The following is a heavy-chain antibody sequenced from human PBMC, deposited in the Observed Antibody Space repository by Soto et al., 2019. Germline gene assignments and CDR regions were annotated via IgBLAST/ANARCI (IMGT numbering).Heavy chain of an antibody. J-gene: IGHJ4*02. CDR2: INSDGSST. Sequence: EETLVQSGGGLVQPGGSLRLSCAAFGFPFSNYWMHWVRQVPGQGLVWVSRINSDGSSTIYADFVKGRFTISRDNAKNKLDLQKNSPGGEDTAKEYGAGGHQEWGQGALVHGSS. V-gene: IGHV3-74*01. D-gene: IGHD2-15*01. CDR3: AGGHQE. CDR1: GFPFSNYW.